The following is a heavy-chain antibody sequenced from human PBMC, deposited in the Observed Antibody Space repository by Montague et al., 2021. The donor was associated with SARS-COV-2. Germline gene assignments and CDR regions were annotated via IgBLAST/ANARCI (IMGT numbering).Heavy chain of an antibody. CDR2: TCYRSEWYF. D-gene: IGHD1-26*01. J-gene: IGHJ3*02. CDR1: GDSVSSHNAA. V-gene: IGHV6-1*01. CDR3: ARYSYSGTYFGLNDAFDI. Sequence: CAISGDSVSSHNAAWNWIRQSPSRVLEWLGRTCYRSEWYFDYVISLRGRITINPDTSKNQFSLQLDSVTLDDTAVYYCARYSYSGTYFGLNDAFDIWGQGTLVTVSS.